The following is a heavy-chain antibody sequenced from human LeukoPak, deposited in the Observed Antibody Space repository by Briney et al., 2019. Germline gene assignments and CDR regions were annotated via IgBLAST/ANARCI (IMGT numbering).Heavy chain of an antibody. CDR3: ARVGGSYDFGY. D-gene: IGHD1-26*01. CDR2: INSDGSST. V-gene: IGHV3-74*01. Sequence: GGSLRLSCAASGFTFSSYRMYWVRQAPGKGLVWVSRINSDGSSTTYADSVKGRFTISRDNAKNTLYLQMTSLRAEDTAVYYCARVGGSYDFGYWGQGTLVTVSS. CDR1: GFTFSSYR. J-gene: IGHJ4*02.